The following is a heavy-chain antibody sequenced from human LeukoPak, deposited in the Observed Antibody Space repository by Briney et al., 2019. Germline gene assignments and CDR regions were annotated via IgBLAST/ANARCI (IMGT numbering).Heavy chain of an antibody. CDR1: GGSISSYY. V-gene: IGHV4-59*01. CDR3: ARLGDIVVVPAARGAFDI. Sequence: PSETLSLTCTVSGGSISSYYWSWIRQPPGKGLEWIGYIYYSGSTNYNPSLKSRVTISVDTSKNQFSLKLSSVTAADTAVYYCARLGDIVVVPAARGAFDIWGQGTMVTVSS. J-gene: IGHJ3*02. D-gene: IGHD2-2*01. CDR2: IYYSGST.